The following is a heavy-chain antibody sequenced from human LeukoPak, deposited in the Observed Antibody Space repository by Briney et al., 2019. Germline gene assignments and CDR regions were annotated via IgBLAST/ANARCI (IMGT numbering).Heavy chain of an antibody. D-gene: IGHD2-15*01. CDR3: ARHRYCSGGSCYLDH. J-gene: IGHJ4*02. CDR1: GYSFTNYW. CDR2: IYPGDSDT. V-gene: IGHV5-51*01. Sequence: GESLKISCKGSGYSFTNYWIGWVRQMPGKGLEWMGIIYPGDSDTRYSPSFQGQVTISADKSISTAYLQWSSLKASDTAMYYCARHRYCSGGSCYLDHWGQGTLVTVSS.